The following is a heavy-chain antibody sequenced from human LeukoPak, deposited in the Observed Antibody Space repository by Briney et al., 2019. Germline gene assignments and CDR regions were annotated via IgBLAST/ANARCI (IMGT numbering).Heavy chain of an antibody. CDR1: GYAFATYW. CDR3: ARFEVNHEDSSSYYYFDY. Sequence: GESLKISCRVLGYAFATYWIGWVRQVPGKGLEWMGIIYPADSDIKYNPSFEGQVTFSADKSINTAYLQWNSLKASDTAMYYCARFEVNHEDSSSYYYFDYWGQGTLVTVSS. V-gene: IGHV5-51*01. D-gene: IGHD3-22*01. J-gene: IGHJ4*02. CDR2: IYPADSDI.